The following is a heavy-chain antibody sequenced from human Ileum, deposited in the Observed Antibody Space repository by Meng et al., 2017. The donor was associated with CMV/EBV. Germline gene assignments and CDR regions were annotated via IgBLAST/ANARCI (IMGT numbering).Heavy chain of an antibody. CDR2: IYYSGTT. J-gene: IGHJ4*02. Sequence: VQERGPGLVTPSGTLHPHCTASGAPPTSSTYYWSWTRQPPGKGLEWIGSIYYSGTTYYNPSLKSRVNMSIDTYKNRFSLKLSSATAADTAVYYCARNVGFYSSQIAYWGQGALVTVSS. V-gene: IGHV4-39*07. D-gene: IGHD3-3*01. CDR3: ARNVGFYSSQIAY. CDR1: GAPPTSSTYY.